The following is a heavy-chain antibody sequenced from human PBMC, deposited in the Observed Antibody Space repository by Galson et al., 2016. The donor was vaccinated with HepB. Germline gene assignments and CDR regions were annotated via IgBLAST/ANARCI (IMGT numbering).Heavy chain of an antibody. CDR3: AREQSGYKWAFDS. J-gene: IGHJ4*02. CDR1: GSGFIYGSCW. CDR2: INQISSEK. D-gene: IGHD3-3*01. V-gene: IGHV3-7*01. Sequence: SLRLSCAASGSGFIYGSCWMSWVRQAPGKGLEWVANINQISSEKYYVDSVKGRFTISRDNAEKSVYLEMNSLRVEDTAVYYCAREQSGYKWAFDSWGQGTLVTVSS.